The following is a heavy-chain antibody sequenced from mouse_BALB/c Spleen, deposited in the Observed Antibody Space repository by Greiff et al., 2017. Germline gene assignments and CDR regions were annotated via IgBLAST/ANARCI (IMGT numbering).Heavy chain of an antibody. J-gene: IGHJ2*01. V-gene: IGHV1S135*01. CDR2: IDPFNGGT. D-gene: IGHD3-1*01. Sequence: EVQLQQSGPELMKPGASVKISCKASGYSFTSYYMHWVKQSHGKSLEWIGYIDPFNGGTSYNQKFKGKATLTVDKSSSTAYMHLSSLTSEDSAVYYCARSGSSGYLDYWGQGTTLTVSS. CDR1: GYSFTSYY. CDR3: ARSGSSGYLDY.